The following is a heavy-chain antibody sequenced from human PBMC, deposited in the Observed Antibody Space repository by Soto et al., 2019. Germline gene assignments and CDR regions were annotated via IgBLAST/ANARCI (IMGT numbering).Heavy chain of an antibody. Sequence: ASVKVSCKASGYTFTGYYMHWVRQAPGQGLEWMGWINPNSGGTNYAQKFQGRVTMTRDTSISTAYMELSRLRSDDTAVYYCARERSSSVGGYDYWGQGTLVTVSS. CDR2: INPNSGGT. D-gene: IGHD6-6*01. J-gene: IGHJ4*02. CDR3: ARERSSSVGGYDY. V-gene: IGHV1-2*02. CDR1: GYTFTGYY.